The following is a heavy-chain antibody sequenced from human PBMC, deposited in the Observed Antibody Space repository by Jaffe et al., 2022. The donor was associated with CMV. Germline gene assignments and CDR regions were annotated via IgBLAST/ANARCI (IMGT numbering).Heavy chain of an antibody. V-gene: IGHV1-2*02. CDR2: INPNSGGT. CDR3: ASFQIWEYSSSPTAENPYYFDY. CDR1: GYTFTGYY. J-gene: IGHJ4*02. D-gene: IGHD6-6*01. Sequence: QVQLVQSGAEVKKPGASVKVSCKASGYTFTGYYMHWVRQAPGQGLEWMGWINPNSGGTNYAQKFQGRVTMTRDTSISTAYMELSRLRSDDTAVYYCASFQIWEYSSSPTAENPYYFDYWGQGTLVTVSS.